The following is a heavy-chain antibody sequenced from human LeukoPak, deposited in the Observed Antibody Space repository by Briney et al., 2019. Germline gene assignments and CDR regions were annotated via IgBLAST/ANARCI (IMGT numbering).Heavy chain of an antibody. CDR2: IIPILGIA. J-gene: IGHJ6*02. V-gene: IGHV1-69*04. D-gene: IGHD3-9*01. CDR1: GGTFSSYA. Sequence: ASVKVSCKASGGTFSSYAISWVRQAPGQGLEWMERIIPILGIANYAQKFQGRVTITADKSTSTAYMELSSLRSEDTAVYYCALRTYYDILTGYYIDYYYYGMDVWGQGTTVTVSS. CDR3: ALRTYYDILTGYYIDYYYYGMDV.